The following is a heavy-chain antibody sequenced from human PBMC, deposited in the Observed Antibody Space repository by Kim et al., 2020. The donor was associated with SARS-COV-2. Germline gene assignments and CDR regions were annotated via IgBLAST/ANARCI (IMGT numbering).Heavy chain of an antibody. CDR2: ISYDGSNK. D-gene: IGHD6-19*01. Sequence: GGSLRLSCAASGFTFSSYGMHWVRQAPGKGLEWGAVISYDGSNKYYADSVKGRFTISRDNSKNTLYLQMNSLRAEDTAVYYCAKDKRYSSGWSPSDYWGQGTLVTVSS. CDR1: GFTFSSYG. J-gene: IGHJ4*02. CDR3: AKDKRYSSGWSPSDY. V-gene: IGHV3-30*18.